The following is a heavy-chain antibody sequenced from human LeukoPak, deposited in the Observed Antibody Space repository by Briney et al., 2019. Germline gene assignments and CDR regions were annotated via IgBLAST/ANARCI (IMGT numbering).Heavy chain of an antibody. V-gene: IGHV3-11*01. CDR1: GFTFSDYY. CDR2: ISSSGSTI. Sequence: GGSLRLSCAASGFTFSDYYMSWIRQAPGKGLEWVSYISSSGSTIYYADSVKGRFTISRDNAKNSLYLQMNSLRAEDTAVYYCARGGYSYGYYVNNNRFDPWGQGTLVTVSS. D-gene: IGHD5-18*01. CDR3: ARGGYSYGYYVNNNRFDP. J-gene: IGHJ5*02.